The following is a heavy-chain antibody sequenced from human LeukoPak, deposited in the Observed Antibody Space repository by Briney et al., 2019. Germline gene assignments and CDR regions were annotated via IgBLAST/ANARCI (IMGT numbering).Heavy chain of an antibody. Sequence: GASVKVSCKVSGYTLTELSMHWVRQAPGKGLEWMGGFDPEDGETIYAQKFQGRVTMTEDTSTDTAYMELSSLRSEDTAVYYCATSALVAALHRAFDIWGQGTMVTVSS. J-gene: IGHJ3*02. D-gene: IGHD5-12*01. CDR3: ATSALVAALHRAFDI. CDR2: FDPEDGET. V-gene: IGHV1-24*01. CDR1: GYTLTELS.